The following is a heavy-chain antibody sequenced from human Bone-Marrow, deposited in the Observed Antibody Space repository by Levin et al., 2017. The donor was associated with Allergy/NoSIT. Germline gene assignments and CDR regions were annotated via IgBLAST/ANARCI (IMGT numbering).Heavy chain of an antibody. CDR3: ARERGYCSSTSCYTEGVEDYYYGMDV. CDR2: INPSGGST. Sequence: PGGSLRLSCKASGYTFTSYYMHWVRQAPGQGLEWMGIINPSGGSTSYAQKFQGRVTMTRDTSTSTVYMELSSLRSEDTAVYYCARERGYCSSTSCYTEGVEDYYYGMDVWGQGTTVTVSS. D-gene: IGHD2-2*02. J-gene: IGHJ6*02. CDR1: GYTFTSYY. V-gene: IGHV1-46*01.